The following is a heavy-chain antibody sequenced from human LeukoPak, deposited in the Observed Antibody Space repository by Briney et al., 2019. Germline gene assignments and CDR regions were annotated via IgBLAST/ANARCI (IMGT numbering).Heavy chain of an antibody. CDR1: GFTFSSYG. CDR3: AKDYYGSGSYYTPNYYYYYYMDV. CDR2: IRYDGSNK. D-gene: IGHD3-10*01. V-gene: IGHV3-30*02. Sequence: GGSLRLSCAASGFTFSSYGMHWVRQAPGKRLEWVAFIRYDGSNKYYADSVKGRFTISRDNSKNTLYLQMNSLRAEDTAVYYCAKDYYGSGSYYTPNYYYYYYMDVWGKGTTVTISS. J-gene: IGHJ6*03.